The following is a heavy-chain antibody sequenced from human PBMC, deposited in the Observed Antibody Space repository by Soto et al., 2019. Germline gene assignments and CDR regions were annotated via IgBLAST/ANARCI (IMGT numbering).Heavy chain of an antibody. D-gene: IGHD6-13*01. CDR3: ARNGVAAAARFDY. J-gene: IGHJ4*02. CDR1: GGSISSYY. V-gene: IGHV4-59*01. CDR2: IYYSGST. Sequence: KTSETLSLTCTVSGGSISSYYWSWIRQPPGKGLEWIGYIYYSGSTNYNPSLKSRATISVDTSKNQFSLKLSSVTAADTAVYYCARNGVAAAARFDYWGQGTLVTV.